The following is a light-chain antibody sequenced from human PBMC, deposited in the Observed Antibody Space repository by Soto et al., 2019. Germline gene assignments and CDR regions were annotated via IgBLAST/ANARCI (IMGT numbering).Light chain of an antibody. CDR1: SSDVGAYNY. V-gene: IGLV2-14*01. Sequence: QSALTQPASVSGSPGQTITISCTGTSSDVGAYNYVSWYQHHPGKAPKLMIFEVHSRPSGVSSRFSGSKSGNTASLTISGLQTEDEADYYCSSYTTSNTNVFGTGTKLTVL. J-gene: IGLJ1*01. CDR2: EVH. CDR3: SSYTTSNTNV.